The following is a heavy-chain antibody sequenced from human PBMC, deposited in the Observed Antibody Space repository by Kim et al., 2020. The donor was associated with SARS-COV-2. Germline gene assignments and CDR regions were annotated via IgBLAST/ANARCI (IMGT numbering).Heavy chain of an antibody. Sequence: GGSLRLSCAASGFTFSDYGVTWVRQAPGKGLEWVSSIGGSGATTYYGDSMKGRVTISRDNSKDTLYLQMHSLRAADTAVYYCAVINGYYYGYWGQGTLVT. V-gene: IGHV3-23*01. CDR1: GFTFSDYG. CDR3: AVINGYYYGY. J-gene: IGHJ4*02. CDR2: IGGSGATT. D-gene: IGHD3-3*01.